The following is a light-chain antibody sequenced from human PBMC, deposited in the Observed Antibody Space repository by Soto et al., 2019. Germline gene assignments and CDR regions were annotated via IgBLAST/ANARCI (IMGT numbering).Light chain of an antibody. Sequence: EIVMTQSPATLSVSPGERATLSCRASQTISTNLAWYQQKPGQAPRLLIYGASTRATGIPVRFSGSGSGTEFTLTISSLQSEDLAVYSCQQYSHWPLTFGGGTKVDIK. J-gene: IGKJ4*01. V-gene: IGKV3-15*01. CDR1: QTISTN. CDR3: QQYSHWPLT. CDR2: GAS.